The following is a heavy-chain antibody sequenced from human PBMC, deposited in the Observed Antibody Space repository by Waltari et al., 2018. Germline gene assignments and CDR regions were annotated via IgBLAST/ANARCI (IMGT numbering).Heavy chain of an antibody. CDR1: GVSITSNRHY. V-gene: IGHV4-39*01. J-gene: IGHJ3*01. CDR2: MSYSGAT. D-gene: IGHD5-12*01. CDR3: ATYIGASVGTAAFDV. Sequence: QLQLQESGPGLVKPSGTLSLTCSVSGVSITSNRHYWGWIRQPPGQGLEWIGTMSYSGATYSSPSLKSRVTISRDTSKNQLSLKLGSVTAADTAVYYCATYIGASVGTAAFDVWGQGTMVTVSS.